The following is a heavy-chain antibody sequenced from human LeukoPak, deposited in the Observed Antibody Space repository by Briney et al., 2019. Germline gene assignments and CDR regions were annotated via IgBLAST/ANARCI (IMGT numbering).Heavy chain of an antibody. CDR2: IYYSGST. J-gene: IGHJ5*02. D-gene: IGHD3-10*01. CDR3: ASYGSGSYYDNWFDP. CDR1: GVSISSYY. V-gene: IGHV4-59*01. Sequence: PSETLSLTCTVSGVSISSYYWSWIRQPPGKGLEWIGYIYYSGSTNYNPSLKSRVTISVDTSKNQFSLKLSSVTAADTAVYYCASYGSGSYYDNWFDPWGQGTLVTVSS.